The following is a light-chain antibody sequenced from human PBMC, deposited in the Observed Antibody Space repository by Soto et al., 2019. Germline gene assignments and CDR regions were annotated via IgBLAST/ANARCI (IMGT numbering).Light chain of an antibody. CDR3: RSSDSSLIGPVV. CDR2: GNS. V-gene: IGLV1-40*01. J-gene: IGLJ2*01. CDR1: SSNIGAGYD. Sequence: QSVLTQPPSVSGAPGQRVTISCTGSSSNIGAGYDAHWYQQLPGTATNLLIYGNSNRPSVVTDRFSCSKSCASSSLASTGLQAEDDAADYCRSSDSSLIGPVVFGGGTQLTVL.